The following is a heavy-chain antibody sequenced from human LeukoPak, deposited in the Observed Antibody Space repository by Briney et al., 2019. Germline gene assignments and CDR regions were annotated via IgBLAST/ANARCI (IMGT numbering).Heavy chain of an antibody. J-gene: IGHJ4*02. Sequence: SETLSLTCTVSGGSISSGSYYWSWIRQPAGKGLEWIGRIYTSGSTNYNPSLKSRVTISVDTSKNQFSLKLSSVTAADTAVYYCAREDDFWSGYYPNEYWGQGTLVTVSS. V-gene: IGHV4-61*02. CDR2: IYTSGST. D-gene: IGHD3-3*01. CDR3: AREDDFWSGYYPNEY. CDR1: GGSISSGSYY.